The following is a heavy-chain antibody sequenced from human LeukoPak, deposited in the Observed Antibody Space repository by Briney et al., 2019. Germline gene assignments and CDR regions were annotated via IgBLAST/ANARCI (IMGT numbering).Heavy chain of an antibody. V-gene: IGHV4-30-2*01. J-gene: IGHJ4*02. CDR3: ARGWGSSGDY. Sequence: SQTLSLTCAVSGGSISSGGYSWSWIRQPPGKGLEWIGYIYHSGSTNYNPSLKSRVTISVDTSKNQFSLKLSSVTAADTAVYYCARGWGSSGDYWGQGTLVTVSS. CDR1: GGSISSGGYS. CDR2: IYHSGST. D-gene: IGHD7-27*01.